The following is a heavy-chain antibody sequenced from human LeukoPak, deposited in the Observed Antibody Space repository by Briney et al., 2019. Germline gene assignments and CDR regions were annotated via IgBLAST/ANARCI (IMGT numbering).Heavy chain of an antibody. D-gene: IGHD3-22*01. CDR2: ISSSSSYI. V-gene: IGHV3-21*01. CDR3: AGGSSGYKLKLYMDV. Sequence: KTGGSLRLSCAASGFTFSSYSMNWVRQAPGKGLEWVSSISSSSSYIYYADSVKGRFTISRDNAKNSLYLQMNSLRAEDTAVYYCAGGSSGYKLKLYMDVWGKGTTVTISS. J-gene: IGHJ6*03. CDR1: GFTFSSYS.